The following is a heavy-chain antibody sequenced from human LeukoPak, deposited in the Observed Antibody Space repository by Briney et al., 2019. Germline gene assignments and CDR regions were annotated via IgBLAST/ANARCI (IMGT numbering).Heavy chain of an antibody. Sequence: PSETLSLTCTVSGGSISSSSYYWGWIRQPPGKGLEWIGSIYYSGSTYYNPSLKSRVTISVDTSKNQFSLKLSSVTAADTAVYYCARYGGSYCRRVDPWGQGTLVTVSS. J-gene: IGHJ5*02. D-gene: IGHD1-26*01. CDR3: ARYGGSYCRRVDP. V-gene: IGHV4-39*07. CDR1: GGSISSSSYY. CDR2: IYYSGST.